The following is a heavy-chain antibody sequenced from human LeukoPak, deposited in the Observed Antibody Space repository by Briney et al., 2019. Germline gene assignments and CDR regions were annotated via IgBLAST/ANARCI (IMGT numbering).Heavy chain of an antibody. V-gene: IGHV3-7*01. Sequence: GGSLRLSCAASRFTFTNYWMSWVRQAPGKGLEWVANIKQDGSEKHYVDSVRGRFTISRDNARNSLFLQMNSLRVEDTATYYCTRKWRLTHAFDIWGQGTMVTVSS. CDR1: RFTFTNYW. D-gene: IGHD2-21*01. J-gene: IGHJ3*02. CDR2: IKQDGSEK. CDR3: TRKWRLTHAFDI.